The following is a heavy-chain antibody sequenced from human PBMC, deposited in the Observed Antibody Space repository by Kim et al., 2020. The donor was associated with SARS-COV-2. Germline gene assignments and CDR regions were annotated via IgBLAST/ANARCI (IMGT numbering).Heavy chain of an antibody. Sequence: RFTISRDNSKNTLYLQMNSLRAEDTAVFYCAKDRGGYSGSSSLTFTYYFDYWGQGTLVTVSS. D-gene: IGHD5-12*01. J-gene: IGHJ4*02. V-gene: IGHV3-33*06. CDR3: AKDRGGYSGSSSLTFTYYFDY.